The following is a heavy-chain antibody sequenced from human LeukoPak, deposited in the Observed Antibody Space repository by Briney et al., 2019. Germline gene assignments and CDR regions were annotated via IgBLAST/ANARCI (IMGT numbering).Heavy chain of an antibody. V-gene: IGHV4-34*01. J-gene: IGHJ3*02. CDR2: INHSGST. CDR3: ARRDDI. CDR1: GGSFSGYY. Sequence: SETLSLTCAVYGGSFSGYYWSWIRQPPGKGLEWIGEINHSGSTNYNPSLKSRVTISVDTSKNQFSLKLSSVTAADTAVYYCARRDDIWGQGTMVTVSS.